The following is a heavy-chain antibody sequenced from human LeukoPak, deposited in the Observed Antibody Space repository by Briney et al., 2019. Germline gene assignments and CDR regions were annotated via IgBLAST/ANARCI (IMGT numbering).Heavy chain of an antibody. CDR2: INHSGGT. J-gene: IGHJ5*02. CDR3: ARHPKLVSGWFVWFDP. CDR1: GGSFSGYY. Sequence: KSSETLSLTCTVYGGSFSGYYWSWIRQPPGKGLEWIGEINHSGGTNYNPSLKSRVTISVDTSKNQFSLKLSSVTAADTAVYYCARHPKLVSGWFVWFDPWGQGTLVTVSS. V-gene: IGHV4-34*01. D-gene: IGHD6-19*01.